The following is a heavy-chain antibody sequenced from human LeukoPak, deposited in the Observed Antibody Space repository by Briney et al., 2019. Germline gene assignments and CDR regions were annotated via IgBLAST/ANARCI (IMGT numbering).Heavy chain of an antibody. Sequence: GGSLRLSCAAPGFTFSSYWVSWVRQAPGKGLEWVANIKQDGSEKYYVDSVKGRFTISRDNAKNSLYLQMNSLRAEDTAVYYCVRAQTDFDYWGQGTLVTVSS. CDR1: GFTFSSYW. CDR2: IKQDGSEK. V-gene: IGHV3-7*01. J-gene: IGHJ4*02. CDR3: VRAQTDFDY. D-gene: IGHD2-21*02.